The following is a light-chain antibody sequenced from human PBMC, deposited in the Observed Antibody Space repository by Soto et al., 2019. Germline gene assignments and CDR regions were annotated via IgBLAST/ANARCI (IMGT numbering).Light chain of an antibody. J-gene: IGKJ4*01. CDR2: AAS. CDR3: LQHNSYPLT. V-gene: IGKV1-17*01. CDR1: QSVREY. Sequence: DIQMTQSPSSLSASVGDTVTFTCRASQSVREYLIWYQQKPGKAPRPLIYAASNLDNGVPSRIRGSRSGTTFTLTIRSLQPEDFETYSCLQHNSYPLTFGGGTKVDIK.